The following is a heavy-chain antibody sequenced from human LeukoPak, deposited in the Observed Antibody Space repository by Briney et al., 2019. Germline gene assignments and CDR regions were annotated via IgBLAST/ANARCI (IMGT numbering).Heavy chain of an antibody. CDR1: GFTFSTHS. CDR3: AKVLGGLWPGIDY. J-gene: IGHJ4*02. V-gene: IGHV3-74*01. D-gene: IGHD2-15*01. Sequence: GGSLRLSCIASGFTFSTHSMHWVRQAPGKGPVWVSRINSDGSSTRYADSVTGRFTISRDNAKNTVYLQMNSLRAEDTAVYYCAKVLGGLWPGIDYWGQGTVVTVSS. CDR2: INSDGSST.